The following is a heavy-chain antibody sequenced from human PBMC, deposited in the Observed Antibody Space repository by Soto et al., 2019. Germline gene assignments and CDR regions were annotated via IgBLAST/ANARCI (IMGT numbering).Heavy chain of an antibody. CDR1: GGSISSGGYS. CDR3: ARGGVDYYDSSGYYFSPYYFDY. CDR2: IYHSGST. J-gene: IGHJ4*02. V-gene: IGHV4-30-2*01. Sequence: LSLTCAVSGGSISSGGYSWSWIRQPPGKGLEWIGYIYHSGSTYYNPSLKSRVTISVDRSKNQFSLKLSSVTAADTAVYYCARGGVDYYDSSGYYFSPYYFDYWGQGTLVTVS. D-gene: IGHD3-22*01.